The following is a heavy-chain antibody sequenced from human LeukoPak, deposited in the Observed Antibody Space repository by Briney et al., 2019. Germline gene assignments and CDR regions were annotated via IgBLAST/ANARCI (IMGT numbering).Heavy chain of an antibody. Sequence: SQTLSLTCAISGDSVSGNSTAYNWIRQSPSRGLEWLGRTYYRSKWYTYYAVSVKSRISINRDTSKNQISLQLNSVTPEDTAVYYCARSTGPIDYWGQGTLVTVSS. CDR1: GDSVSGNSTA. J-gene: IGHJ4*02. CDR2: TYYRSKWYT. D-gene: IGHD1-1*01. V-gene: IGHV6-1*01. CDR3: ARSTGPIDY.